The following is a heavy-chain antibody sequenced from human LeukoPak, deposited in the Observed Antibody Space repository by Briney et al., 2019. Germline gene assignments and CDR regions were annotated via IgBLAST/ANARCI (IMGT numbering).Heavy chain of an antibody. CDR1: GGSIRSYY. V-gene: IGHV4-59*01. CDR3: ARSKLEPTTVDY. CDR2: IYYSGST. D-gene: IGHD1-1*01. J-gene: IGHJ4*02. Sequence: SETLSLTCTVSGGSIRSYYWSWIRQPPGKGLEWIGYIYYSGSTNYNPSLKSRVTISVDTSKNQFSLKLSSVTAADTAVYYCARSKLEPTTVDYWGQGTLVTVSS.